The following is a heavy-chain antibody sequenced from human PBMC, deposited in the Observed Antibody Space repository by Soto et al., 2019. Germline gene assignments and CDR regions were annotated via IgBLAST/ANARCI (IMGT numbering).Heavy chain of an antibody. V-gene: IGHV3-23*01. CDR3: AKDNFIFGVVPDNWIDP. Sequence: GGSLRLSCAASGFTFSSYAMSWVRQAPGKGLEWVSAISGSGGSTYYADSVKGRFTISRDNSKNTLYLQMNSLRAEDTAVYYCAKDNFIFGVVPDNWIDPWGQGTLVTVSS. CDR2: ISGSGGST. CDR1: GFTFSSYA. D-gene: IGHD3-3*01. J-gene: IGHJ5*02.